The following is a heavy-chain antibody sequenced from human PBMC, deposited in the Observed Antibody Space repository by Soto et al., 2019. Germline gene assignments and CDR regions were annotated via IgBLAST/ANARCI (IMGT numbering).Heavy chain of an antibody. Sequence: SETLSLTCAVYGGSFSGYYWSWIRQPPGKGLEWIGEINHSGSTNYNPSLKSRVTISVDTSKNQFSLKLSSVTAADTAVYYCARDSRKRPHYYGSGSYPPIGIDYWGQGTLVTVSS. CDR2: INHSGST. J-gene: IGHJ4*02. CDR1: GGSFSGYY. D-gene: IGHD3-10*01. CDR3: ARDSRKRPHYYGSGSYPPIGIDY. V-gene: IGHV4-34*01.